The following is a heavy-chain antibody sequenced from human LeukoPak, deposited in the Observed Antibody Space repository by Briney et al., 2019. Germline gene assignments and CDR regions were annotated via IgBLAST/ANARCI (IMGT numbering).Heavy chain of an antibody. Sequence: GGSLRLSCAASGFTFSSYAMHWVRQAPGKGLEWLAVISYDGSNKYYADSVKGRFTISRDNSKNTLYLQLNSLRAEDTAIYYCANFERTVAGPYNWFDPWGQGTLVTVSS. CDR3: ANFERTVAGPYNWFDP. J-gene: IGHJ5*02. CDR1: GFTFSSYA. CDR2: ISYDGSNK. V-gene: IGHV3-30-3*01. D-gene: IGHD6-19*01.